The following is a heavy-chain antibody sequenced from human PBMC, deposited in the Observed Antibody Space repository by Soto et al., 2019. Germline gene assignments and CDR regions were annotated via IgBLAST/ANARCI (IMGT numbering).Heavy chain of an antibody. V-gene: IGHV3-30*18. CDR3: AKDGTYCGGDCCPIFNFDS. Sequence: QVHLVQSGGGVVQPGRSLRLSCAASGFSFNNFGMHWVRQAPGKGLEWVAVISYDGSNKYYADSVRGRFTISRDDSKDTLYLQMNSLRAEDTAVYYCAKDGTYCGGDCCPIFNFDSWGQGTLVTVSS. CDR2: ISYDGSNK. J-gene: IGHJ4*02. CDR1: GFSFNNFG. D-gene: IGHD2-21*02.